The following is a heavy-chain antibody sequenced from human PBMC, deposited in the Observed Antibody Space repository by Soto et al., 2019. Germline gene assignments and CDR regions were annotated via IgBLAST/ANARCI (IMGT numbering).Heavy chain of an antibody. Sequence: WGSLRLSCAASGFNFNSYTINWVRQAPGKRLEWLSSISSSVYIFSTDSVRGRFTISRYNAKNSVYLQISSLRAEDTAVYFCARDCSGGSCYPGMEVWGQGTTVSVS. CDR1: GFNFNSYT. CDR2: ISSSVYI. CDR3: ARDCSGGSCYPGMEV. D-gene: IGHD2-15*01. J-gene: IGHJ6*02. V-gene: IGHV3-21*01.